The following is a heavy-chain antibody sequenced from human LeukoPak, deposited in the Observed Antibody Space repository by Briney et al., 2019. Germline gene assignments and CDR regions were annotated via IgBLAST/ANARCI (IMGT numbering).Heavy chain of an antibody. CDR3: AKVAGENYYNFAFDI. V-gene: IGHV3-23*01. J-gene: IGHJ3*02. D-gene: IGHD4/OR15-4a*01. CDR2: LIGSGNSA. CDR1: GFTFNNYA. Sequence: GGSLRLSCVASGFTFNNYAMTWDRLVPGKGLQWVSALIGSGNSAFYADSVKGRFTISGDNSKNMLYLQMDSLRAEDTAVYYCAKVAGENYYNFAFDIWGQGTMVTVSS.